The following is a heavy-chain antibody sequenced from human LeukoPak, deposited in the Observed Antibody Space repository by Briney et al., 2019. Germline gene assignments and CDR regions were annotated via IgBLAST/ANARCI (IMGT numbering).Heavy chain of an antibody. Sequence: GGSLRLSCAASGFTFSSYAMSWVRQAPGKGLDWVSVISGSGGTTSYAESVKGRFTISRDNSKNTLYLQMNSLRAEDTAVYYCARRVGGYWYFDLWGRGTLVTVSS. CDR2: ISGSGGTT. CDR1: GFTFSSYA. D-gene: IGHD4-23*01. CDR3: ARRVGGYWYFDL. V-gene: IGHV3-23*01. J-gene: IGHJ2*01.